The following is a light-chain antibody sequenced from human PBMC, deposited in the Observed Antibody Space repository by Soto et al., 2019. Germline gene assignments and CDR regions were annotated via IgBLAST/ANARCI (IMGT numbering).Light chain of an antibody. J-gene: IGKJ4*01. CDR1: RDISNY. CDR2: VAS. Sequence: DIQMTQSPSSLSASVGDRVTITCQASRDISNYLNWYQHKPGKVPKFLIYVASKLETGVPSSFGGIGSGTDFTFTISCLQPEDVATYYCQQNDNLPPLTFGGGTKVEIK. CDR3: QQNDNLPPLT. V-gene: IGKV1-33*01.